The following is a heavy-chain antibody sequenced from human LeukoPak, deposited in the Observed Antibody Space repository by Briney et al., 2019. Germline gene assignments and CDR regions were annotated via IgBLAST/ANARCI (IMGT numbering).Heavy chain of an antibody. CDR3: AKSVRGVIYYFDY. J-gene: IGHJ4*02. D-gene: IGHD3-10*01. CDR1: GFTFSSNA. V-gene: IGHV3-23*01. CDR2: ISGSGGST. Sequence: GGSLRLSCAASGFTFSSNAMTWVRQAPGKGLEWVSAISGSGGSTYYADSVKGRFTISRDNAKNSLYLQMNSLRAEDTAVYYCAKSVRGVIYYFDYWGQGTLVTVSS.